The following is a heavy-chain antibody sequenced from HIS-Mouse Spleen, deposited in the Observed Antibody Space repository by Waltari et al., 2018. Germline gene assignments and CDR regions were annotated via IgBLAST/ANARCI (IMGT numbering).Heavy chain of an antibody. D-gene: IGHD6-13*01. Sequence: QLQLQESGPGLVKPSETLSLTCTVSGGSISSSSYYWGWIRQPPGKGLEWIGSIYYSGTTSSNPSLKVRGPYSEDTSKNQFSLKLSSVTAADTAGYYCAREIPYSSSWYDWYFDLWGRGTLVTVSS. V-gene: IGHV4-39*07. CDR3: AREIPYSSSWYDWYFDL. CDR1: GGSISSSSYY. CDR2: IYYSGTT. J-gene: IGHJ2*01.